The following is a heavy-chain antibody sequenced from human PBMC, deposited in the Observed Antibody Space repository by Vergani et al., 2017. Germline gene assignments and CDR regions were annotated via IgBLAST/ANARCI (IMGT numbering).Heavy chain of an antibody. CDR3: AREGGRGPDVLRYFDWSPHFDY. V-gene: IGHV4-59*01. J-gene: IGHJ4*02. CDR1: GGSISSYY. D-gene: IGHD3-9*01. CDR2: IYYSGST. Sequence: QVQLQESGPGLVKPSETLSLTCTVSGGSISSYYWSWIRQPPGKGLEWIGYIYYSGSTNYNPSLKSRVTISVETSKNLFSLKLSSVIAADTAVYYWAREGGRGPDVLRYFDWSPHFDYWGQGTLVTVSS.